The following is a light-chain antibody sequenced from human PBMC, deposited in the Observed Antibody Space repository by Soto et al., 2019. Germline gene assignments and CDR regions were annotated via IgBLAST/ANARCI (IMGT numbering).Light chain of an antibody. V-gene: IGKV2-30*01. CDR1: QSLVYSDGNTY. J-gene: IGKJ1*01. CDR2: KVS. CDR3: MQGTHWPRT. Sequence: DVVMTQSPLSLPVTLGQPASISCRSSQSLVYSDGNTYLNWFQQRPGQSPRRLIYKVSNRDSGVPDRFSGSGSGTGFTLTISRVEAGDVGVYYCMQGTHWPRTFGQGTKVEIK.